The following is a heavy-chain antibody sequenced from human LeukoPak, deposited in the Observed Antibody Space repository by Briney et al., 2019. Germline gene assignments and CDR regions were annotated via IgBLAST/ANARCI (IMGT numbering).Heavy chain of an antibody. CDR3: ARSDGYNYFLLDY. V-gene: IGHV1-69*04. CDR2: IIPILGIA. D-gene: IGHD5-24*01. J-gene: IGHJ4*02. CDR1: GGTFSSYA. Sequence: SVKVSCKASGGTFSSYAISWVRQAPGQGLEWMGRIIPILGIANHAQKFQGRVTITADKSTSTAYMELSSLRSEDTAVYYCARSDGYNYFLLDYWGQGTLVTVSS.